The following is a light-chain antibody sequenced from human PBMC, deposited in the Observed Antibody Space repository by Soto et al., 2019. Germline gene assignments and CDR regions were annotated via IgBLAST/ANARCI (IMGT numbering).Light chain of an antibody. CDR1: QSVSSY. J-gene: IGKJ4*01. CDR3: QQYNNWPLLT. CDR2: DAS. Sequence: EIVLTQSPATLSLSPGERATLSCRASQSVSSYLAWYQQKPGQAPRLLIYDASNRATGIPARFSGSGSGTEFTLTISSLQSEDFAVYYCQQYNNWPLLTFGGGTKVDI. V-gene: IGKV3-11*01.